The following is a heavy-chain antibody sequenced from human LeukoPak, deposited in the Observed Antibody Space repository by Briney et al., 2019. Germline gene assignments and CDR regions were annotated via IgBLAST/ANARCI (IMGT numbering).Heavy chain of an antibody. CDR1: GFTFSGSA. CDR2: IRSKANSYAT. CDR3: NSYSSSSALFDY. J-gene: IGHJ4*02. Sequence: GGSLRLSCAASGFTFSGSAMHWVRQASGEGLEWVGRIRSKANSYATAYAASVKGRFTISRDDSKNTAYLQMNSLKTEDTAVYYCNSYSSSSALFDYWGQGTLVTVSS. D-gene: IGHD6-6*01. V-gene: IGHV3-73*01.